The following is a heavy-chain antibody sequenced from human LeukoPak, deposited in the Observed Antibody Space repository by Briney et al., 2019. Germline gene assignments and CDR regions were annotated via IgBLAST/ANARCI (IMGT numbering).Heavy chain of an antibody. D-gene: IGHD3-10*01. Sequence: GGSLRLSCAASGFTFSSYWMSWVRQAPGKGLEWVANIKQDGSEMNYMNSVRGRFTISRDNAKTSLYLQMNSLRAEDTAVYYCARGLGFNIYWGQGTLVTVSS. J-gene: IGHJ4*02. V-gene: IGHV3-7*03. CDR2: IKQDGSEM. CDR3: ARGLGFNIY. CDR1: GFTFSSYW.